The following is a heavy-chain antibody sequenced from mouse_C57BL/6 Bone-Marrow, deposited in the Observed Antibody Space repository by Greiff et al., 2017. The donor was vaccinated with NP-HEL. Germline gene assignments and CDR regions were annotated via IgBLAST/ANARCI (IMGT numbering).Heavy chain of an antibody. CDR2: IYPGGGYT. J-gene: IGHJ1*03. CDR3: ARRIGYYGSSLGYFDV. V-gene: IGHV1-63*01. D-gene: IGHD1-1*01. CDR1: GYTFTNYW. Sequence: VQRVESGAELVRPGTSVKMSCKASGYTFTNYWIGWAKQRPGHGLEWIGDIYPGGGYTNYNEKFKGKATLTADKSSSTAYMQFSSLTSEDSAIYYCARRIGYYGSSLGYFDVWGTGTTVTVSS.